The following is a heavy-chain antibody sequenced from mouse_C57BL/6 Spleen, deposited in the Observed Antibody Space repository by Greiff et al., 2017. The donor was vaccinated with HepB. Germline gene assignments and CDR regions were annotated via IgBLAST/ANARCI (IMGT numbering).Heavy chain of an antibody. CDR2: INPNNGGT. Sequence: EVQLQQSGPELVKPGASVKISCKASGYTFTDYYMNWVKQSHGKSLEWIGDINPNNGGTSYNQKFKGKATLTVDKSSSTAYMELRSLTSEDSAVYYCARRDDYEKGWFAYWGQGTLVTVSA. CDR3: ARRDDYEKGWFAY. J-gene: IGHJ3*01. CDR1: GYTFTDYY. V-gene: IGHV1-26*01. D-gene: IGHD2-4*01.